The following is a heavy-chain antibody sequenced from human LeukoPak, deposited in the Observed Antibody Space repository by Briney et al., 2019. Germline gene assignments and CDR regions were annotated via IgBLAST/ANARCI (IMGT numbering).Heavy chain of an antibody. Sequence: GGSLRLSCAASGFTFSSYEMNWVRQAPGKGLEWVSYISSSGSTIYYADSVKGRFTISRDNAKNSLYLQMNSLRAEDTAVYYCARVRFSHDYWGQGTLVTVSS. D-gene: IGHD3-16*01. CDR3: ARVRFSHDY. V-gene: IGHV3-48*03. J-gene: IGHJ4*02. CDR1: GFTFSSYE. CDR2: ISSSGSTI.